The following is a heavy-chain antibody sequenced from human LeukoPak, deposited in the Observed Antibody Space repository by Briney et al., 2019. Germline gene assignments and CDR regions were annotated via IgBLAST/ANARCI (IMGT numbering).Heavy chain of an antibody. CDR2: VSGSGGKT. CDR3: AKDPMVRGLTYDD. CDR1: GFTFSSYA. V-gene: IGHV3-23*01. J-gene: IGHJ4*02. D-gene: IGHD3-10*01. Sequence: PGGSLSLSCAASGFTFSSYAMSWVRQAPGKGLEWVSAVSGSGGKTYYEDSVKGRFTISRDKSKKTLYLQMNSLRAEDTAVYYCAKDPMVRGLTYDDWGQGTLVTVSS.